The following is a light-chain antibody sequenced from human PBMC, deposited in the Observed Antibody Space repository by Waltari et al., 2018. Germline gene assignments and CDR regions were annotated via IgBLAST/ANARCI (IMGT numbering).Light chain of an antibody. CDR1: KLGDKY. Sequence: SYELTQPPSVSVPPGQTASITCSGDKLGDKYACWYQQKPGQSPVLVIYQDSKRPSGSPERFSGSNSGNTATLTISGTQAMDEADYYCQAWDSSTASYVFGTGTKVTVL. CDR2: QDS. V-gene: IGLV3-1*01. CDR3: QAWDSSTASYV. J-gene: IGLJ1*01.